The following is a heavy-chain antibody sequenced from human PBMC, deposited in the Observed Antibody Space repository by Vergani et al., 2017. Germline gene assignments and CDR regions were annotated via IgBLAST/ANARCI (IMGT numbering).Heavy chain of an antibody. J-gene: IGHJ5*02. CDR3: AKVTTMIVSWFDP. D-gene: IGHD3-22*01. CDR2: ISGSGGST. CDR1: GFTFSSYA. V-gene: IGHV3-23*01. Sequence: EVQLLESGGGLVQPGGSLRLSCAASGFTFSSYAMSWVRQAPGKGLEWVSAISGSGGSTYYADSVKCRFTLSRDNSKNTLYLQMNSLRAEDTAVYYCAKVTTMIVSWFDPWGQGTLVTVSS.